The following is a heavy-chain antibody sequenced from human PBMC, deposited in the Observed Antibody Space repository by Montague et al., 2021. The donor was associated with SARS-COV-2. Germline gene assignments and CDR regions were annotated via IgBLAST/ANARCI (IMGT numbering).Heavy chain of an antibody. Sequence: SETLSLTCAVYGGSFSGYYWTWIRQSPGKGLEWIAEINHSGTTNYNFNPSLRSGVTISVDTSKSQFSLKLSSVTAADTGVYYCARWDPQTLTLIGLRGKSASDYWGQGTLVTVSS. CDR3: ARWDPQTLTLIGLRGKSASDY. CDR1: GGSFSGYY. D-gene: IGHD4-23*01. CDR2: INHSGTT. J-gene: IGHJ4*02. V-gene: IGHV4-34*01.